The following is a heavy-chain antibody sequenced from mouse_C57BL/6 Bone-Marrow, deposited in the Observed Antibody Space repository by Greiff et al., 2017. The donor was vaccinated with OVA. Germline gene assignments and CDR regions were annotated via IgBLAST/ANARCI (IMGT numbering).Heavy chain of an antibody. CDR2: IWSGGST. V-gene: IGHV2-4*01. D-gene: IGHD2-2*01. CDR3: AKRYYGYDDWYFDV. Sequence: QVQLQQSGPGLVQPSQSLSITCTVSGFSLTSYGVHWVRQPPGKGLEWLGVIWSGGSTDYNAAFISRLSISKDNSKSQVFFKMNSLQADDTAIYYCAKRYYGYDDWYFDVWGTGTTVTVSS. CDR1: GFSLTSYG. J-gene: IGHJ1*03.